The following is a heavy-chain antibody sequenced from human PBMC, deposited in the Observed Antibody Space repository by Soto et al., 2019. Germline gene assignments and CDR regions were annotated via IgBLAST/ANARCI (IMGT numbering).Heavy chain of an antibody. J-gene: IGHJ4*02. Sequence: PSETLSLTFTVSGGSILNSNWWSLVRQPPGKGLEWIGEIYHSGSINYTPSLNSRITMSVDKSKNQFSLKLSSVTAADTAVYYCARVEAAGNYFDYWGQGTLVTVSS. D-gene: IGHD6-13*01. CDR1: GGSILNSNW. V-gene: IGHV4-4*02. CDR2: IYHSGSI. CDR3: ARVEAAGNYFDY.